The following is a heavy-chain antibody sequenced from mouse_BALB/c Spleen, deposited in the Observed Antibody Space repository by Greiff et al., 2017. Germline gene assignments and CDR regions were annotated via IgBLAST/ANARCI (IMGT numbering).Heavy chain of an antibody. J-gene: IGHJ4*01. D-gene: IGHD2-4*01. V-gene: IGHV2-2*02. CDR3: STIYYDDDAAMAY. Sequence: VKVEESGPGLVQPSQCLSITCTVSGFSLSSYGVNWVRQTPGKGLEWLGVIWRGGSTDYNAGFISRLSISKDNSKSHVFFKMISLQANDTATYYFSTIYYDDDAAMAYWGQGTSVTVSA. CDR1: GFSLSSYG. CDR2: IWRGGST.